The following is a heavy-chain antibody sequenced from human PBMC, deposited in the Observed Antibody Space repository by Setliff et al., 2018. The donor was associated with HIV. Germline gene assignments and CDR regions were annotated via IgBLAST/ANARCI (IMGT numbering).Heavy chain of an antibody. Sequence: LSLTCAVYGGSFSGYYWSWIRQPPGKGLEWIGEVNHSGSANYTPSLKSRVTISVDTSKNQFSLRLSSVTAADTAVYYCAGRPSFDWLFTGDYWGQGTLVTVSS. CDR3: AGRPSFDWLFTGDY. D-gene: IGHD3-9*01. J-gene: IGHJ4*02. V-gene: IGHV4-34*01. CDR1: GGSFSGYY. CDR2: VNHSGSA.